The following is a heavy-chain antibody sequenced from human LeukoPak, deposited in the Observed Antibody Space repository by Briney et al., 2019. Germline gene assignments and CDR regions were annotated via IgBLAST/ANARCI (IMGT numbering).Heavy chain of an antibody. J-gene: IGHJ3*02. D-gene: IGHD1-26*01. CDR1: GFSVSSNY. Sequence: QPGGSLRLSCAASGFSVSSNYMSWVRQAPGKGLEWVSGIYSGGNTYYADSVKGRFTISRDNSKNTLYLQMNSLRAEDTALYYCTKDIGSWSGVDDAFDIWGQGTMVTVSS. CDR2: IYSGGNT. V-gene: IGHV3-53*01. CDR3: TKDIGSWSGVDDAFDI.